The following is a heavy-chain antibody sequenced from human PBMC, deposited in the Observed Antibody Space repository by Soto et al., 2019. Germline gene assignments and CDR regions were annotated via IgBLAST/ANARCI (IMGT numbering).Heavy chain of an antibody. Sequence: QVQLVESGGGVVQPGRSLRLSCAASGFTFSGHGMHWVRQAPGKGLEWVAVVWHDGSKEYYADSVKGRFTISRDNSKNTLYLQMNSLRAEDTAVYSCASGRGGDYGGNAGYYDYWGQGTRVTVSS. V-gene: IGHV3-33*01. D-gene: IGHD4-17*01. CDR2: VWHDGSKE. CDR1: GFTFSGHG. CDR3: ASGRGGDYGGNAGYYDY. J-gene: IGHJ4*02.